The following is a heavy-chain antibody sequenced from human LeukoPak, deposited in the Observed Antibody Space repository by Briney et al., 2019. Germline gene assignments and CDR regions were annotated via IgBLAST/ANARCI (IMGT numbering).Heavy chain of an antibody. J-gene: IGHJ5*02. CDR2: INPNSGGT. D-gene: IGHD3-9*01. Sequence: VASVKVSCKASGYTFTGYYMHWVRQAPGQGLEWMGWINPNSGGTNYAQKLQGRVTMTTDTSTSTAYMELRSLRSDDTAVYYCARDHVLTGYYYWFDPWGQGTLVTVSS. CDR1: GYTFTGYY. CDR3: ARDHVLTGYYYWFDP. V-gene: IGHV1-2*02.